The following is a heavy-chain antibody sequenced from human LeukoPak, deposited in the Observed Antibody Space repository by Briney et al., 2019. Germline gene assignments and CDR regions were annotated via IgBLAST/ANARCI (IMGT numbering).Heavy chain of an antibody. CDR3: ARSPITVFGQDY. D-gene: IGHD3-3*01. CDR2: INPNSGGT. Sequence: ASVKVSCKASGYTFTGYYMHWVRQAPGQGLEWMGWINPNSGGTNYAQKFQGRVTMTRDTSISTAYMELSRLRSDDTAVYYCARSPITVFGQDYWGQGTLVTVSS. CDR1: GYTFTGYY. J-gene: IGHJ4*02. V-gene: IGHV1-2*02.